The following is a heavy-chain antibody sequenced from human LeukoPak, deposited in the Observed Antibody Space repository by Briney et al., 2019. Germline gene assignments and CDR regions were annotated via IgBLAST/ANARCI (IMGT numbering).Heavy chain of an antibody. J-gene: IGHJ4*02. D-gene: IGHD6-19*01. Sequence: PSETLSLTCTVSGGSISNYYWNWIRQPPKKGLEWIGYIYYSGSTNFNPSLKSRVTMSVDTSKNQFSLMLTSVAAADTATYYCARETSLAGFASGLGFNYWGQGVLVTVSS. V-gene: IGHV4-59*01. CDR1: GGSISNYY. CDR2: IYYSGST. CDR3: ARETSLAGFASGLGFNY.